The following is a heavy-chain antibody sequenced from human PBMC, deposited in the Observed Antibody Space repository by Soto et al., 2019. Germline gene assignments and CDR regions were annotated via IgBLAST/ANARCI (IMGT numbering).Heavy chain of an antibody. CDR2: IWHDGGNK. CDR1: GFTFTTYG. CDR3: ARDQTNNSWSGALDF. Sequence: QVQLVESGGGVVQPGRSLRLVCAASGFTFTTYGMHWVRQAPGKGLEWVAVIWHDGGNKRYADSVKGRFTISRDNSKNTLYLQVNSLRAEATAVYYCARDQTNNSWSGALDFWGQGTPVTVS. D-gene: IGHD6-13*01. J-gene: IGHJ4*02. V-gene: IGHV3-33*01.